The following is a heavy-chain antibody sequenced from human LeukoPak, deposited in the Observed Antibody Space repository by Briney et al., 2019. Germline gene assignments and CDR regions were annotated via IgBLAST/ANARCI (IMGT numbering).Heavy chain of an antibody. CDR2: IYHSGST. J-gene: IGHJ4*02. CDR1: GGSISSSSYY. V-gene: IGHV4-39*01. D-gene: IGHD3-22*01. CDR3: ARLETYYYDSSGYYYGYFDY. Sequence: PSETLSLTCTVSGGSISSSSYYWGWIRPPPGKGLEWIGTIYHSGSTYYNPSLKSRVTIYVDTSKNQFSLKLSSVTAADTAVYCCARLETYYYDSSGYYYGYFDYWGQGTLVTVSS.